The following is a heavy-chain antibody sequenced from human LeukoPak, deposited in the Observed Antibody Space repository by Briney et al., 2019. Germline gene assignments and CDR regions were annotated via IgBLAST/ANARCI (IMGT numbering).Heavy chain of an antibody. V-gene: IGHV4-30-4*08. CDR2: IYYSGST. CDR3: ATSSLVRSYYYYGMDV. Sequence: SETLSLTCTVSGGSISSGDYYWSWIRQPPGKGLEWIGYIYYSGSTYYNPSLKSRVTISVDTSKNQFSLRLSSVTAADTAVYYCATSSLVRSYYYYGMDVWGQGTTVTVSS. J-gene: IGHJ6*02. CDR1: GGSISSGDYY. D-gene: IGHD3-10*01.